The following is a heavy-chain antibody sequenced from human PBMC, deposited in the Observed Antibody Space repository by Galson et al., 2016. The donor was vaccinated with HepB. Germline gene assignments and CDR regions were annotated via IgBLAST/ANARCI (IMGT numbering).Heavy chain of an antibody. V-gene: IGHV3-13*01. D-gene: IGHD6-13*01. CDR2: IGTAGDT. Sequence: SLRLSCAASGFTFSNYDMHWVRQPAGKGLEWVSGIGTAGDTYYPGSVQGRFTISRENDKSSLYLQMNSLRVEDTAIYYCVREGHTRTWYEDFDYWGQGIPVTVSS. J-gene: IGHJ4*02. CDR3: VREGHTRTWYEDFDY. CDR1: GFTFSNYD.